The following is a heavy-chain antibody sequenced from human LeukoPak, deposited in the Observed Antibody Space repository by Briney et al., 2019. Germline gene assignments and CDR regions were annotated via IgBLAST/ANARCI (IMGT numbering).Heavy chain of an antibody. CDR1: GYTFTGYY. Sequence: GASVKVSCEASGYTFTGYYMHWVRQAPGQGLEGMGWINPNSGGTNYAQKFQGRVTMTRDTSISTAYMELSRLRSDDPAVYYCARDGGYCSSTSCESGYWGQGTLVTVSS. D-gene: IGHD2-2*01. V-gene: IGHV1-2*02. CDR2: INPNSGGT. CDR3: ARDGGYCSSTSCESGY. J-gene: IGHJ4*02.